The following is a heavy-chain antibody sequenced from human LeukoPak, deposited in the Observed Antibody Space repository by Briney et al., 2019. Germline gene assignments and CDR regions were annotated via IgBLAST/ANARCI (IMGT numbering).Heavy chain of an antibody. CDR1: GFTFSIYA. D-gene: IGHD3-22*01. Sequence: GGSLRLSCAASGFTFSIYAMSWVRQAPGKGLQWVSSITSRGESTWYVDSVKGRFTITRDNSENTLYRQMPSLRAEDTAVYYCARDRPNYYGSDGHYYRRDGDYWGRGTLVSVSS. CDR2: ITSRGEST. CDR3: ARDRPNYYGSDGHYYRRDGDY. J-gene: IGHJ4*02. V-gene: IGHV3-23*01.